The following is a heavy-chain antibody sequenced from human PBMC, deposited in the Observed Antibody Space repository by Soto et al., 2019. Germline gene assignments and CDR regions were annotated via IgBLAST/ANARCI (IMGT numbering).Heavy chain of an antibody. J-gene: IGHJ5*02. CDR2: IYYSGST. V-gene: IGHV4-59*01. Sequence: QVQLQESGPGLVKPSATLSLTCTVSGGSISSYYWSWIRQPPGKGLEWIGYIYYSGSTNYNPSLKSRVTIAVDTSKNQFPLKLSSVTAADTAVYYWARDQPFDPWGQGTLVTVSS. CDR3: ARDQPFDP. CDR1: GGSISSYY.